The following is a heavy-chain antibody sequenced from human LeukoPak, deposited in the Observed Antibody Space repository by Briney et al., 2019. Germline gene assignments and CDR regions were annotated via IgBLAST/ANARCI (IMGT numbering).Heavy chain of an antibody. D-gene: IGHD3-3*01. J-gene: IGHJ4*02. Sequence: GGSLRLSCAASGFTFSSYSMNWVRQAPGKGLEWVSVIYSGGTTYYADSVKGRFTISRDNSKNTLYLQMNSLRAEDTAVYYCAKDDYDFWSGYRSLDYWGQGTLVTVSS. CDR1: GFTFSSYS. V-gene: IGHV3-23*03. CDR3: AKDDYDFWSGYRSLDY. CDR2: IYSGGTT.